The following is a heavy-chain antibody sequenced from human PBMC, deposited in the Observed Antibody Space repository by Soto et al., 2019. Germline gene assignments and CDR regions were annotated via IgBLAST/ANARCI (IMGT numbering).Heavy chain of an antibody. CDR1: GFTFSSYA. D-gene: IGHD6-19*01. CDR2: ISYDGSNK. CDR3: AREYSSGWYHYGMDV. V-gene: IGHV3-30-3*01. Sequence: QVQLVKSGGGVVQPGRSLRLSCAASGFTFSSYAMHWVRQAPGKGLEWVAVISYDGSNKYYADSVKGRFTISRDNSKNTLYLQMNSLRAEDTAVYYCAREYSSGWYHYGMDVWGQGTTVTVSS. J-gene: IGHJ6*02.